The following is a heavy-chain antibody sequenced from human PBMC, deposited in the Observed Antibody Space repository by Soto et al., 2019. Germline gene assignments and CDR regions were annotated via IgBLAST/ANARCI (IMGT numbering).Heavy chain of an antibody. CDR3: AREGVFQAAAAPGGMDV. CDR2: INAGNGNT. V-gene: IGHV1-3*01. Sequence: QVQLVQSGAEVKKPGASVKVSCKASGYTFTSYAMHWVRQAPGQRLEWMGWINAGNGNTKYSQKFQGRVTITRDTSASTAYMELSSLRSEDTAVYYCAREGVFQAAAAPGGMDVWGQGTTVTVSS. D-gene: IGHD6-13*01. J-gene: IGHJ6*02. CDR1: GYTFTSYA.